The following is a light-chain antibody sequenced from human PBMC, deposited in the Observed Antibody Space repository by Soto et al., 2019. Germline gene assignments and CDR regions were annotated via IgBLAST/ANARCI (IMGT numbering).Light chain of an antibody. CDR3: EQSYSSPLT. CDR1: QSVLHNSYNKNY. CDR2: SAS. V-gene: IGKV4-1*01. Sequence: DIVMTQSPDSLAVSLGERATINCKSSQSVLHNSYNKNYLAWYQQKPGHPPKVLIYSASTRESGVPDRFSGSGSETDFSLPIRDLQSEDVGVYYCEQSYSSPLTFGGGTKVEIK. J-gene: IGKJ4*01.